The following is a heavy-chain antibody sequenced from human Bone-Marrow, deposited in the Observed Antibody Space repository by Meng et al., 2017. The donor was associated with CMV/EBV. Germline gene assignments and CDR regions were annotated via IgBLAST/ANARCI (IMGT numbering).Heavy chain of an antibody. V-gene: IGHV3-30*04. D-gene: IGHD5-24*01. CDR3: ARIDRDGYDYYFDY. Sequence: GESLKISCAASGFTFSSYAMHWVRQAPGKGLEWVAVISYDGSNKYYADSVKGRFTISRDNSKNTLYLQMNSLRAEDTAVYYCARIDRDGYDYYFDYWGQGTLVTVSS. CDR1: GFTFSSYA. CDR2: ISYDGSNK. J-gene: IGHJ4*02.